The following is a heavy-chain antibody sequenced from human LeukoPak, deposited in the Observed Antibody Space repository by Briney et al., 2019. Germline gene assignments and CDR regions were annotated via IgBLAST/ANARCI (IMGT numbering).Heavy chain of an antibody. CDR2: IYPGDSDT. D-gene: IGHD6-13*01. CDR3: ARRMRGSSWLHESWFDP. V-gene: IGHV5-51*01. J-gene: IGHJ5*02. CDR1: GYSFTSYW. Sequence: GESLKISCKGSGYSFTSYWIGWVRQMPGKGLEWMGIIYPGDSDTRYSPSFQGQVTISADKSIGTAYLQWSSLKASDTAMYYCARRMRGSSWLHESWFDPWGQGTLVTVSS.